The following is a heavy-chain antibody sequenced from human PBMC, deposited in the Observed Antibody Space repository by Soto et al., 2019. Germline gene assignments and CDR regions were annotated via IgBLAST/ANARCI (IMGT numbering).Heavy chain of an antibody. J-gene: IGHJ2*01. CDR3: AREVPSSYFDP. D-gene: IGHD2-2*01. V-gene: IGHV4-34*01. Sequence: QVRLQQWGAGLLKPSETLPLTCAVYGGSFSDYYWSWIRQPPGKGLEWIGEINHSGSTNYNPSLKSRVTISVDTSKNQFSLELNSVTAADTAVYYCAREVPSSYFDPWGRGTPVTVSS. CDR1: GGSFSDYY. CDR2: INHSGST.